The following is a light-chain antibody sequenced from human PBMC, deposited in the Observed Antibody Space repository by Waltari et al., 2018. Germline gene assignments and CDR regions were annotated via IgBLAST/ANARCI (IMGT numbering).Light chain of an antibody. J-gene: IGKJ4*01. CDR2: AAS. CDR3: QQSYSTPLS. Sequence: DIQMTQSPSSLSASVGDRVTITCRASQSISTYLNWYQQKPGKAPKLMIYAASSLKSGVPSRLSGIGSGTDFTLPISSLHPEDFATYYCQQSYSTPLSFGGGTKVEIK. CDR1: QSISTY. V-gene: IGKV1-39*01.